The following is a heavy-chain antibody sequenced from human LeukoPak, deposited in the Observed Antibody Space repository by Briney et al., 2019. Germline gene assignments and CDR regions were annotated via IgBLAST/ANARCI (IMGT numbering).Heavy chain of an antibody. J-gene: IGHJ4*02. D-gene: IGHD7-27*01. CDR1: GASMLNNY. V-gene: IGHV4-4*07. CDR3: ARDSHWGVPLDY. CDR2: MYTNGRT. Sequence: SETLSLTCVVSGASMLNNYWNWLRQPAGKGLEWIGRMYTNGRTEKNPSLESRVTMSVDTSKNHFSLKLSSVTAADTAVYYCARDSHWGVPLDYWGPGTLVTVSS.